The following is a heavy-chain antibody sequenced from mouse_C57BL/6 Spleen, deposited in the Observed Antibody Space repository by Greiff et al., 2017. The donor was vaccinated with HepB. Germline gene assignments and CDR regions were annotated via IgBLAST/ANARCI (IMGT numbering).Heavy chain of an antibody. V-gene: IGHV1-64*01. CDR1: GYTFTSYS. D-gene: IGHD1-1*01. CDR3: ARNSYYCGDD. Sequence: QVQLQQPGAELVKPGASVKLSCKASGYTFTSYSMHWVKQRPGQGLEWIGMIHPNTGGTNYHEKFKCKGTLTVDKFSSTVYMQLSRLTSEDSAVYYGARNSYYCGDDWGQGTPLTVAS. CDR2: IHPNTGGT. J-gene: IGHJ2*01.